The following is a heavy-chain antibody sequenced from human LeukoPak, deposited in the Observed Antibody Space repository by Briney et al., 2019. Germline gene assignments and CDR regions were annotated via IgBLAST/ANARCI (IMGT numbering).Heavy chain of an antibody. CDR3: AKGHGLATMYYFDY. J-gene: IGHJ4*02. V-gene: IGHV3-9*01. CDR1: GFTFDDYA. CDR2: ISWNSGSI. D-gene: IGHD5-24*01. Sequence: GGSLRLSCAASGFTFDDYAMHWVRQAPGKGLEWVSGISWNSGSIGYADSVEGRFTISRDNAKNSLYLQMNSLRAEDTALYYCAKGHGLATMYYFDYWGQGTLVTVSS.